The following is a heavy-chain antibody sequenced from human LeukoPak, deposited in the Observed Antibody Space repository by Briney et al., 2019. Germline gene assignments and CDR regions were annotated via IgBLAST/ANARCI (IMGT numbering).Heavy chain of an antibody. CDR1: GGSFSGYY. Sequence: PSETLSLTCAVYGGSFSGYYWSWIRQPPGKGLEWIGEINHSGSTNYNPSLKSRVTISVDTSKNQFSLKLSSVTAADTAVYYCATARSVSGYDLFDYSGQGTLVTVSS. CDR2: INHSGST. D-gene: IGHD5-12*01. J-gene: IGHJ4*02. V-gene: IGHV4-34*01. CDR3: ATARSVSGYDLFDY.